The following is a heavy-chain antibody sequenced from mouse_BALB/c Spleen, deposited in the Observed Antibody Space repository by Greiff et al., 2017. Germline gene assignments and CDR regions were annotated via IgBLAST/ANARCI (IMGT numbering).Heavy chain of an antibody. CDR2: ISYDGSN. J-gene: IGHJ4*01. Sequence: EVQLMESGPGLVKPSQSLSLTCSVTGYSFTSGYFWNWIRQFPGNKLEWVGYISYDGSNNYNPSLKSRITITRDTSKNQFFLKLNSVTTEDTATYYCAREPGTGFAMDDWGEGTSVTVSS. CDR3: AREPGTGFAMDD. CDR1: GYSFTSGYF. D-gene: IGHD4-1*01. V-gene: IGHV3-6*02.